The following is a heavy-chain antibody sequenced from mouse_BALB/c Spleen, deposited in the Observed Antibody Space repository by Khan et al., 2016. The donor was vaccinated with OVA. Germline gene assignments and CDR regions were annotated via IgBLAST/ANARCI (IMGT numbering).Heavy chain of an antibody. CDR1: GYTFTSYT. J-gene: IGHJ3*01. CDR3: VRDGAYHRNDGWFAY. D-gene: IGHD2-14*01. Sequence: VELVESGAELARPGASVKMSCKASGYTFTSYTIHWIKERPGQGLEWIGYINPSNGYTNCNQKFKDKATLTTDKSSTTAYLQLSSLTSDDSAVYNCVRDGAYHRNDGWFAYWGQGTLVTVSA. V-gene: IGHV1-4*01. CDR2: INPSNGYT.